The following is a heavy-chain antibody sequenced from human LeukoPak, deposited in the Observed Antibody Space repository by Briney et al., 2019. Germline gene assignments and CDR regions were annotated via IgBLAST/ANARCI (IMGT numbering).Heavy chain of an antibody. D-gene: IGHD2-2*02. CDR3: ARVSCSSTSCYTEGVEDYYYYYMDV. CDR1: GYTFTSYD. V-gene: IGHV1-8*01. CDR2: MNHNSGNT. J-gene: IGHJ6*03. Sequence: ASVKVSCRASGYTFTSYDINWVRQATGQGLEWMGWMNHNSGNTGYAQKFQGRVTMTRNTSISTAYMELSSLRSEDTAVYYCARVSCSSTSCYTEGVEDYYYYYMDVWGKGTTVTVSS.